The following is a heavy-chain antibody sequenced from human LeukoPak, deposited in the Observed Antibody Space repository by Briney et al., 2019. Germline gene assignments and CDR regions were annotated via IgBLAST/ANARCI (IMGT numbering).Heavy chain of an antibody. CDR3: VYFDAIMATGDY. D-gene: IGHD3-22*01. CDR2: IYSGGST. J-gene: IGHJ4*02. CDR1: GFTVSSDH. Sequence: GGSLRLSCAASGFTVSSDHMNWVRQAPGKGLEWVSVIYSGGSTYYEDSVKGRFTISRHDSQNTLYLQMNSLRADDTAVYYCVYFDAIMATGDYWGQGTLVTVSS. V-gene: IGHV3-53*04.